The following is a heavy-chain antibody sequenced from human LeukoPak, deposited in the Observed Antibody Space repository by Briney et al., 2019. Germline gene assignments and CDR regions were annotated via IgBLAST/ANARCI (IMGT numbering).Heavy chain of an antibody. Sequence: ASVKVSCKVSGYTLTELSMHWVRQAPGRGLEWMGGFDPEDGETIYAQKFQGRVTMTEDTSTDTAYMELSSLRSEDTAVNYCARGPYGSYCSGGSCYVYNWFDPWGQGTLVTVSS. CDR3: ARGPYGSYCSGGSCYVYNWFDP. V-gene: IGHV1-24*01. CDR1: GYTLTELS. D-gene: IGHD2-15*01. J-gene: IGHJ5*02. CDR2: FDPEDGET.